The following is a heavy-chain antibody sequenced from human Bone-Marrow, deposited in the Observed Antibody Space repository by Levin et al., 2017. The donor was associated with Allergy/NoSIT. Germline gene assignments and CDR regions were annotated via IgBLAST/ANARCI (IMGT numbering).Heavy chain of an antibody. J-gene: IGHJ6*02. D-gene: IGHD2-15*01. V-gene: IGHV3-11*01. Sequence: SCAASESIFSDYYMTWIRQAAGKGLEWVSYMSTTGHDIFYADSVKGRFTISRDEPRNTLYLQMDSLRADDTAVYYLARGVEDIRVRPSAGDYGLDVWGQGTTVSVSS. CDR2: MSTTGHDI. CDR1: ESIFSDYY. CDR3: ARGVEDIRVRPSAGDYGLDV.